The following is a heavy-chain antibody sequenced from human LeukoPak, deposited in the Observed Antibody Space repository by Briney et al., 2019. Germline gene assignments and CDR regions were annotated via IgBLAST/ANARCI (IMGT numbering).Heavy chain of an antibody. CDR2: IYYSGST. CDR1: GGSISSYY. V-gene: IGHV4-59*01. CDR3: ARVGQGYYYDSSGYYPYYYGMDV. D-gene: IGHD3-22*01. J-gene: IGHJ6*02. Sequence: PSETLSLTCTVSGGSISSYYWSWIRQPPGKGLEWIGYIYYSGSTNYNPSLKSRVTISVDTSKNQFSLKLSSVTAADTAVYYCARVGQGYYYDSSGYYPYYYGMDVWGQGTTVTVSS.